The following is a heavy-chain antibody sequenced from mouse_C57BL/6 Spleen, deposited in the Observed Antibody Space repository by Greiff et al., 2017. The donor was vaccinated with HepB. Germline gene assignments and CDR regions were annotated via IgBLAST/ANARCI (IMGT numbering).Heavy chain of an antibody. J-gene: IGHJ4*01. CDR3: ARVVITTVVATRAMDY. CDR2: IYPGDGDT. V-gene: IGHV1-82*01. Sequence: QVQLQQSGPELVKPGASVKISCKASGYAFSSSWMNWVKQRPGKGLEWIGRIYPGDGDTNYNGKFKGKATLTADKSSSTAYMQLSSLTSEDSAVYFCARVVITTVVATRAMDYWGQGTSVTVSS. D-gene: IGHD1-1*01. CDR1: GYAFSSSW.